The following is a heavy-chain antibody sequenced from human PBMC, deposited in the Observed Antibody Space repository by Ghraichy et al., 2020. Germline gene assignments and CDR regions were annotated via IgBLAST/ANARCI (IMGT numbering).Heavy chain of an antibody. J-gene: IGHJ4*02. V-gene: IGHV3-30*03. CDR2: ISFDGNIK. CDR3: ARAAMPFWGVNRPLGY. Sequence: GGSLRLSCEASGFSFSTYGMQWVRQTPGRGLEWVAVISFDGNIKYYAHSVGGRFTISRDNSENTVYLQMDSLRVDDTAVFHCARAAMPFWGVNRPLGYWGKVTLVTVSS. CDR1: GFSFSTYG. D-gene: IGHD3-16*01.